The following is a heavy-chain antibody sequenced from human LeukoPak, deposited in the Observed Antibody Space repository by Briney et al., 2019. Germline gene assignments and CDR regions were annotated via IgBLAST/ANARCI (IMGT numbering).Heavy chain of an antibody. D-gene: IGHD3-9*01. CDR2: IYPGDSDT. J-gene: IGHJ4*02. CDR1: GYSFTSYW. Sequence: GESLKISCKGSGYSFTSYWIGWVRQMPGKGLEWMGIIYPGDSDTRYSPSFQGQVTISADKSISTAYLQWSSLKASDTAMYYCAGLEFEVGYASSYDILTGYYRGSYYFDYWGQGTLVTVSS. CDR3: AGLEFEVGYASSYDILTGYYRGSYYFDY. V-gene: IGHV5-51*01.